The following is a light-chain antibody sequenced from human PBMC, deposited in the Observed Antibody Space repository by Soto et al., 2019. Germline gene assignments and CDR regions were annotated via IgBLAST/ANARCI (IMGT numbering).Light chain of an antibody. CDR3: QSFDTRPSASGL. J-gene: IGLJ2*01. V-gene: IGLV1-40*01. Sequence: QSVLTQPPSVSGAPGQRVTISCSGSSSDIGAGYVVHWYQQLPGTAPKLLIYNNNNRPSGVPDRFSGSKSGTSASLAITGLQAEDEADYYCQSFDTRPSASGLFGGGTKLTVL. CDR1: SSDIGAGYV. CDR2: NNN.